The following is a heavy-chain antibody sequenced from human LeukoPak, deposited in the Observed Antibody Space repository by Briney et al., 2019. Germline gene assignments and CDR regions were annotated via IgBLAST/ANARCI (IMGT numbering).Heavy chain of an antibody. D-gene: IGHD3-9*01. V-gene: IGHV4-61*02. Sequence: SETLSLTCTVSGGSISSGSYYWSWIRQPAGKGLEWIGRIYTSGSTNYNPSLKSRVTLSVDTSKNQFSLKLSSVPAADTAVYYCARERGYNILFSIDSFDIWGQGTMVTVSS. J-gene: IGHJ3*02. CDR1: GGSISSGSYY. CDR3: ARERGYNILFSIDSFDI. CDR2: IYTSGST.